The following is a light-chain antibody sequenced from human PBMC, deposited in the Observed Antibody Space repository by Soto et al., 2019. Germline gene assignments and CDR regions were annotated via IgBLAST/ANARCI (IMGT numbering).Light chain of an antibody. Sequence: QSVLTRPASVSGSPGQSITISCTGTNNDVGSYNLVSWYQQHPGKAPKVMLYEGNKRPSGVSNRFSASKSGNTASLTISGLQADDEADYYCSSYAGSSIYVVFGGGTKVTVL. J-gene: IGLJ2*01. CDR3: SSYAGSSIYVV. CDR2: EGN. CDR1: NNDVGSYNL. V-gene: IGLV2-23*01.